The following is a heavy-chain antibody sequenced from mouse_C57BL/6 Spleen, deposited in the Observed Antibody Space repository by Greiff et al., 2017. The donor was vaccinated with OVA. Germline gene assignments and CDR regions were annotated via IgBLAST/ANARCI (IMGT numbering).Heavy chain of an antibody. V-gene: IGHV7-3*01. CDR2: IRNKTNGYTT. Sequence: EVQVAESGGGLVQPGGSLSLSCAASGFPFTVYYMSWVRQPPGKALAWLGFIRNKTNGYTTEYSASVKGRFTISRDNSQSILYLHMNALRAKDSATYDCARSTPDSNPRWYAMDYWGQGTSVTVSS. J-gene: IGHJ4*01. CDR3: ARSTPDSNPRWYAMDY. D-gene: IGHD2-5*01. CDR1: GFPFTVYY.